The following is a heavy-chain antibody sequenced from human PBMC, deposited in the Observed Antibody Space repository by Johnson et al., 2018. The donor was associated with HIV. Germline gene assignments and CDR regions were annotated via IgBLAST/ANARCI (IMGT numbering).Heavy chain of an antibody. Sequence: VQLVESGGGLVQPGGSLRLSCAASGFTLSSYWMHWVRQAPGKGLVWVSRINNDGSSSTYADFVKGRFTISRDNAKNMLYLQMNSLRAEDTAVYYCARERIGYSSSADAFDIWGQETVVTVSS. CDR3: ARERIGYSSSADAFDI. V-gene: IGHV3-74*01. J-gene: IGHJ3*02. CDR2: INNDGSSS. CDR1: GFTLSSYW. D-gene: IGHD6-13*01.